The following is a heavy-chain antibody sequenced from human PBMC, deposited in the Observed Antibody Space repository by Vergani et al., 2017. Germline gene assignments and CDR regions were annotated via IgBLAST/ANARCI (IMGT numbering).Heavy chain of an antibody. CDR1: GGSFTSYH. V-gene: IGHV4-34*01. J-gene: IGHJ6*03. CDR3: ARVNTETNGHLYYYYYMDV. D-gene: IGHD4-11*01. Sequence: QVQLQQWGGGLLKPSETLSLTCVVNGGSFTSYHWTWIRQSPGEGLEWVGDIDQTGRPDYNLSLKSRLTMSVDKSRNQLSLTLNSVTATDTAIYFCARVNTETNGHLYYYYYMDVWGQGTAVTVS. CDR2: IDQTGRP.